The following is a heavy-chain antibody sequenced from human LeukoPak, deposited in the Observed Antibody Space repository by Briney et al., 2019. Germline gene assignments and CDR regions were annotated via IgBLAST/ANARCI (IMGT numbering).Heavy chain of an antibody. V-gene: IGHV5-51*01. CDR3: ATHLGYDSNWVSYRYKGHFDY. CDR1: GSTLATYS. CDR2: IYPGDSDT. J-gene: IGHJ4*02. Sequence: GESMNFSGRPSGSTLATYSSAWVRQMPGKGLEWMGIIYPGDSDTRYSPSFQGQVTISADTSISTAYLQLSSLTASDTAMYYRATHLGYDSNWVSYRYKGHFDYWGQGTLVTVSS. D-gene: IGHD3-16*02.